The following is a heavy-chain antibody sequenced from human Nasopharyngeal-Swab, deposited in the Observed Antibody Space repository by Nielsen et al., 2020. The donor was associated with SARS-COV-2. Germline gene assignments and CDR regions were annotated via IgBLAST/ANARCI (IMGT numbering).Heavy chain of an antibody. Sequence: GGSLRLSCAASGFTFNSYAMSWVRQAPGKGLEWVSIISWSGDTTYYADSVKDRFTISRDNSKNTLSLPTNSLRVQDTAVYYCAKAPYLRGLDVSCQGTTVTVSS. CDR1: GFTFNSYA. CDR3: AKAPYLRGLDV. J-gene: IGHJ6*02. D-gene: IGHD2-21*01. CDR2: ISWSGDTT. V-gene: IGHV3-23*01.